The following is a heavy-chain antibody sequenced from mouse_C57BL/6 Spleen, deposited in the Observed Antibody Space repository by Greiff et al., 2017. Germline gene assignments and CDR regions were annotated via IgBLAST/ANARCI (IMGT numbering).Heavy chain of an antibody. J-gene: IGHJ4*01. D-gene: IGHD2-5*01. CDR1: GYTFTSYW. V-gene: IGHV1-69*01. CDR2: IDPSDSYT. Sequence: VQLQQSGAELVMPGASVKLSCKASGYTFTSYWMHWVKQRPGQGLEWIGEIDPSDSYTNYNQKFKGKSTLTVDKSSSTAYMQLSSLTFEDSAVYYCSRTRSKSYYAMGYWGQGASVTVAS. CDR3: SRTRSKSYYAMGY.